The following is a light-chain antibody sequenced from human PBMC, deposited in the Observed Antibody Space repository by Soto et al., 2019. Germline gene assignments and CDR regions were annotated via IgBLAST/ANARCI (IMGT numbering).Light chain of an antibody. CDR2: GVS. CDR1: NSDVGGYNY. V-gene: IGLV2-8*01. Sequence: QSALTQPPSASGSPGQSVTISCTGTNSDVGGYNYVSWYQQHPGKAPKLMIYGVSTRPSGVPDRFSGSKSGNTASLTVSGLQADDEADYYCSSYAGGNLYVFGTGTKVTVL. J-gene: IGLJ1*01. CDR3: SSYAGGNLYV.